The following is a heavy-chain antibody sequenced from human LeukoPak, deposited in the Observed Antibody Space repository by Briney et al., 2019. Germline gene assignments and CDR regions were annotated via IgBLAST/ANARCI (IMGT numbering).Heavy chain of an antibody. Sequence: GASVKVSCKASGYTFTNYGISWVRQAPGQGLEWMGWISTYNGNTNYAQKFQGRVTMTTYTSTSTAYMELRSLRSDDTAVYYCARGKYSSSPFDYWGQGTLVTVSS. V-gene: IGHV1-18*01. CDR2: ISTYNGNT. D-gene: IGHD6-13*01. CDR3: ARGKYSSSPFDY. J-gene: IGHJ4*02. CDR1: GYTFTNYG.